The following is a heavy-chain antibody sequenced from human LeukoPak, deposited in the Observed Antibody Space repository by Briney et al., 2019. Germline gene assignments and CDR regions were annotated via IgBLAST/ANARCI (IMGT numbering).Heavy chain of an antibody. CDR1: GYTLTELS. CDR3: ATALTGDSSFDP. Sequence: ASVKVSCKVPGYTLTELSMHWVRQAPGKGLEWMGGFDPEDGETIYAQKFQGRVTMTEDTSTDTAYMELSSLRSEDTAVYYCATALTGDSSFDPWGQGTLVTVSS. V-gene: IGHV1-24*01. CDR2: FDPEDGET. D-gene: IGHD6-13*01. J-gene: IGHJ5*02.